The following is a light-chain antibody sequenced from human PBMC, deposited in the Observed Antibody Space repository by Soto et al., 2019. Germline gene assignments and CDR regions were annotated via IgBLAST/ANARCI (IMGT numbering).Light chain of an antibody. Sequence: QSVLTQPPSASGSPGQSVTISCTGTSSDVGGYNYVSWYQQHPGKAPKLMIYEVSKRPSGVPDRFSGSKSGNTASLTVSGLQAEDEADYYCSSYAGSNIGVFGTGTMLTVL. CDR2: EVS. CDR3: SSYAGSNIGV. CDR1: SSDVGGYNY. V-gene: IGLV2-8*01. J-gene: IGLJ1*01.